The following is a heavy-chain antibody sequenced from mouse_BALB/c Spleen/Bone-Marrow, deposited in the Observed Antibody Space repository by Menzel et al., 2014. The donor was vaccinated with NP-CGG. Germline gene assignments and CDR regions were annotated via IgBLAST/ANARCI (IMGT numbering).Heavy chain of an antibody. V-gene: IGHV1-20*02. D-gene: IGHD2-3*01. CDR3: ARGGLLRAMDY. CDR2: INPYNGDT. CDR1: GYSFTGYF. J-gene: IGHJ4*01. Sequence: EVKLVESGPELVKPGASVKISCKASGYSFTGYFMNWVMQSHGKSLEWIGRINPYNGDTFYNQKFKGKATLTVDKSSSTAHMELRSLASGDSAVYYCARGGLLRAMDYWGQGTSVTVSS.